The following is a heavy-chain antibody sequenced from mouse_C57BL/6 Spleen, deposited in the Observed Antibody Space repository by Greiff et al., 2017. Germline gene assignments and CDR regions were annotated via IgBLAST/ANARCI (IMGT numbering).Heavy chain of an antibody. Sequence: QVTLKESGPGILPSSQTLSLTCSFSGFSLSTTGMGVSWIRPPSGQGLEWLAHIYWDDDYRYNPSLKLRLTISKDTARNQVFLMRTRGDTADTATYYWSRRGGYEGAMDYWGQGTSVTVSS. CDR2: IYWDDDY. CDR3: SRRGGYEGAMDY. J-gene: IGHJ4*01. D-gene: IGHD2-2*01. V-gene: IGHV8-12*01. CDR1: GFSLSTTGMG.